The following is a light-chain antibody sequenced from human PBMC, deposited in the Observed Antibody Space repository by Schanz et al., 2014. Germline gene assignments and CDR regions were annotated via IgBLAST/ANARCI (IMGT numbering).Light chain of an antibody. CDR1: QGVTSRY. CDR2: GAS. Sequence: EIVLTQSPGTLSLSPGERATLSCRASQGVTSRYLAWYQQKPGQAPRLLIYGASSRATGIPDRFSGSGSGTDFTLTISRLEPEDFAVYYCQHYDSPPLTFGGGTKVEIK. J-gene: IGKJ4*01. CDR3: QHYDSPPLT. V-gene: IGKV3-20*01.